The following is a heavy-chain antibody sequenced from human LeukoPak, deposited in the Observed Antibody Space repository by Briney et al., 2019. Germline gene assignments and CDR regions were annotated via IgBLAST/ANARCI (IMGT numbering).Heavy chain of an antibody. CDR2: INDSGRT. J-gene: IGHJ6*03. D-gene: IGHD1-7*01. V-gene: IGHV4-34*01. CDR1: GGSFSNYY. CDR3: ARRWNYGRNYYIDV. Sequence: PSQTLSLTCAVCGGSFSNYYWSRIRQPPGKGLEWIGEINDSGRTNYNPSLMSRVTVSVDTSKNQFSLRLTSVTATDTAVYYCARRWNYGRNYYIDVWGNGATVSVSS.